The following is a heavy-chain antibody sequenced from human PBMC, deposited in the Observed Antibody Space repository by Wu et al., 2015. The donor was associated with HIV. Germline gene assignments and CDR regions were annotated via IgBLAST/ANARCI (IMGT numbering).Heavy chain of an antibody. CDR2: INHSGSA. CDR1: GGSFSGYY. Sequence: QVQLQQWGAGLLKPSETLSLTCAVYGGSFSGYYWSWIRQPPGKGLEWIGEINHSGSANYNPSLKSRVSISVDTSKNQFSLKVDSVTAADTAVYYCARSGIIMIREVRGDWFDSWGQGTLVTVSS. D-gene: IGHD3-10*01. V-gene: IGHV4-34*01. CDR3: ARSGIIMIREVRGDWFDS. J-gene: IGHJ5*01.